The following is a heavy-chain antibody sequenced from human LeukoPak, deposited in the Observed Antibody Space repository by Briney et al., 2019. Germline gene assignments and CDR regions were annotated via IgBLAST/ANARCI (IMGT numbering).Heavy chain of an antibody. V-gene: IGHV1-2*02. D-gene: IGHD3-10*01. CDR2: INPNSGGT. CDR1: GYTFTGYY. Sequence: SVKVSCKASGYTFTGYYMHWVRQAPGQGLEWMGWINPNSGGTNYAQKFQGRVTMTRDTSISTAYMELSRLRSDDTAVYYCARGDGSGSYYSPDAFDIWGQGTMVTVSS. CDR3: ARGDGSGSYYSPDAFDI. J-gene: IGHJ3*02.